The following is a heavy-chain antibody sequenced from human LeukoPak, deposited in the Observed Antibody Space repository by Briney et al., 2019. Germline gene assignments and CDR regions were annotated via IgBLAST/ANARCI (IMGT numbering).Heavy chain of an antibody. V-gene: IGHV4-34*01. D-gene: IGHD4-17*01. CDR2: INHSGST. CDR3: ARAPQSDYGTHWYFDL. J-gene: IGHJ2*01. Sequence: PSETLSLTCAVDGRSFSGYYWSWIRQPPGKGLEWIGEINHSGSTKYNASLKSRVTISVDTSKNQFSLKVSSMTAADTAVYYCARAPQSDYGTHWYFDLWGRGTLVTVSS. CDR1: GRSFSGYY.